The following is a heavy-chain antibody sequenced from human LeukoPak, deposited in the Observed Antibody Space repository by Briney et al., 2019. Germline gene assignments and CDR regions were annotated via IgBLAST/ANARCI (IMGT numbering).Heavy chain of an antibody. CDR2: ISGSGGST. CDR1: GFTFSSYA. D-gene: IGHD3-10*01. J-gene: IGHJ4*02. Sequence: GGTLRLSCAASGFTFSSYAMSWVRHTPGKGLEWVSAISGSGGSTYYADSVKGRFTISRDNSKNTLYLQMNSLRAEDKAVYYCASPYYYGSGDYWGQGTLVTVSS. CDR3: ASPYYYGSGDY. V-gene: IGHV3-23*01.